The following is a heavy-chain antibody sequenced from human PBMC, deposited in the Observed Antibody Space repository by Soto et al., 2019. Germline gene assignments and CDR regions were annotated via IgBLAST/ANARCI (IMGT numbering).Heavy chain of an antibody. CDR3: ARDGCSGGSCLFDY. V-gene: IGHV3-30-3*01. CDR1: GFTFSSYA. J-gene: IGHJ4*02. CDR2: ISYDGSNK. D-gene: IGHD2-15*01. Sequence: QVQLVESGGGVVQPGRSLRLSCAASGFTFSSYAMHWVRQAQGKGLEWVAVISYDGSNKYYADSVKGRFTISRDNSKNTLYLQMHSLRAEDTAVYYCARDGCSGGSCLFDYWGQGTLVTVSS.